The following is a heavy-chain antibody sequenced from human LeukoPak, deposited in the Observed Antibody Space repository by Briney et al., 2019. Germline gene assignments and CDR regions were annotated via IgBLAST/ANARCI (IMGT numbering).Heavy chain of an antibody. V-gene: IGHV1-2*02. Sequence: APVKVSCKASGYTFTGYYMHWVRQAPGQGLEWMGWINPNSGGTNYAQKFQGRVTMTRDTSISTAYMELSRLRSDDTAVYYCARAVGVVIIRGYYFDYWGQGTLVTVSS. D-gene: IGHD3-3*01. J-gene: IGHJ4*02. CDR2: INPNSGGT. CDR3: ARAVGVVIIRGYYFDY. CDR1: GYTFTGYY.